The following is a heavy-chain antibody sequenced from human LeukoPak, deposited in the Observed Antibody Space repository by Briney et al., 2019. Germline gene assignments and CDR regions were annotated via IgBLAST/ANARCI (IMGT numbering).Heavy chain of an antibody. D-gene: IGHD6-19*01. CDR2: INNSGYT. Sequence: SETLSLTCTVSGGSISSYSWNWIRQPPGKGLEWIGYINNSGYTNNNPSLKSRVTISVDTSKNQFSLKLSSVTAADTAVYYCARGGYSSGWYTHYFDYWGQGTLVTVSS. V-gene: IGHV4-59*12. J-gene: IGHJ4*02. CDR3: ARGGYSSGWYTHYFDY. CDR1: GGSISSYS.